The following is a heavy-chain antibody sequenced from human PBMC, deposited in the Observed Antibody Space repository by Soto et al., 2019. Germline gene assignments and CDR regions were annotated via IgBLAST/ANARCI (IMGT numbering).Heavy chain of an antibody. Sequence: ASVKVSRKASWYIFFTYGISWVRQAPGQGLEWMGRISPYNGNTNYAQNLQGRVTMTTDTSTSTAYMELRSLRSDDTAVYYCARDFDGSGSYYTDHWG. V-gene: IGHV1-18*01. CDR3: ARDFDGSGSYYTDH. CDR1: WYIFFTYG. J-gene: IGHJ4*01. CDR2: ISPYNGNT. D-gene: IGHD3-10*01.